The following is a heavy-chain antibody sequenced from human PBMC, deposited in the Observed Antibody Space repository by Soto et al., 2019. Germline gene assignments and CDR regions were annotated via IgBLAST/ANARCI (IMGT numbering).Heavy chain of an antibody. V-gene: IGHV4-31*03. Sequence: LRLSCTVSGGSISSGGYYWSWIRQHPGKGLEWIGYIYYSGSTYYNPSLKSRVTISVDTSKNQFSLKLSSVTAADTAVYYCASVDTAAVENWGQGTLVTVSS. CDR3: ASVDTAAVEN. D-gene: IGHD5-18*01. CDR2: IYYSGST. J-gene: IGHJ4*02. CDR1: GGSISSGGYY.